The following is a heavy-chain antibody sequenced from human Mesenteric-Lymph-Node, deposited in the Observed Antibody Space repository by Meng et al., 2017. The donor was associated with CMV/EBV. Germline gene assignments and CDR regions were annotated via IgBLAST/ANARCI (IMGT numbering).Heavy chain of an antibody. Sequence: EVQLLESGGGLAQRGGSLRVSCAVSGFNFLNYAMTWVRQAPGKGLEWVSTISASGGSRYYADSVQGRFSVSRDNYKNTLYLQMNSLRAEDTAVYYCAKDPEGYWGQGTLVTVSS. CDR3: AKDPEGY. V-gene: IGHV3-23*01. CDR1: GFNFLNYA. CDR2: ISASGGSR. J-gene: IGHJ4*02.